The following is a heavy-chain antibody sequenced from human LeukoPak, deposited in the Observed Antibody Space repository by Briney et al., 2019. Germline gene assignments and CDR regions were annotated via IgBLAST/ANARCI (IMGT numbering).Heavy chain of an antibody. CDR1: GYSISSGYY. J-gene: IGHJ5*02. D-gene: IGHD3-9*01. Sequence: SETLSLTCAVSGYSISSGYYWGWIRQPPGKGLEWIGSIYHSGSNYYNPSLKSRVTISVDTSKNQFSLKLRSVTAADTAVYYCARSHDDILAGYYLNWFDPWGQGTLVTVSS. CDR3: ARSHDDILAGYYLNWFDP. CDR2: IYHSGSN. V-gene: IGHV4-38-2*01.